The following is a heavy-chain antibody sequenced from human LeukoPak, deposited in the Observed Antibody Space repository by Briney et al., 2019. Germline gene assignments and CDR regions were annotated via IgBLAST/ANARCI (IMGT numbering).Heavy chain of an antibody. CDR3: ARDYYYDSSGYYDY. CDR2: INPNSGGT. D-gene: IGHD3-22*01. Sequence: ASVKVSCKASGYTFTGYYMHWVQQAPGQGLEWMGWINPNSGGTNYAQKFQGRVTMTRDTSISTAYMELSRLRSDDTAVYYCARDYYYDSSGYYDYWGQGTLVTVSS. V-gene: IGHV1-2*02. CDR1: GYTFTGYY. J-gene: IGHJ4*02.